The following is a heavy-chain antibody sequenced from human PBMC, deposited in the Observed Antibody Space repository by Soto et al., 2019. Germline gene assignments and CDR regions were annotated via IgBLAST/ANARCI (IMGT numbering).Heavy chain of an antibody. V-gene: IGHV3-23*01. CDR3: AKDQEDYDILPGHPGFDY. Sequence: GGSLRLSCAASGFPFSSYGMSLVRQSPGKGLEWVSGISVSGGGTYYADSVKGRFTIYRDNSKSTLYLQMNSLRAEDTAVYYCAKDQEDYDILPGHPGFDYSGQGTLITFSS. CDR1: GFPFSSYG. CDR2: ISVSGGGT. J-gene: IGHJ4*02. D-gene: IGHD3-9*01.